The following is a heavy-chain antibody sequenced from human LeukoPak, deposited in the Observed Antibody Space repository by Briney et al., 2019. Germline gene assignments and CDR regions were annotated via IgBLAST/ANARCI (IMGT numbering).Heavy chain of an antibody. CDR3: ARDRLPLEPFDY. CDR2: ISGSGGST. D-gene: IGHD1-1*01. CDR1: GFTFSSYA. Sequence: PGGSLRLSCAASGFTFSSYAMSWVRQAPGKGLEWVSAISGSGGSTYYADSVKGRFTISRDNSKNSLYLQMNSLRAEDTAVYYCARDRLPLEPFDYWGQGTLVTVSS. J-gene: IGHJ4*02. V-gene: IGHV3-23*01.